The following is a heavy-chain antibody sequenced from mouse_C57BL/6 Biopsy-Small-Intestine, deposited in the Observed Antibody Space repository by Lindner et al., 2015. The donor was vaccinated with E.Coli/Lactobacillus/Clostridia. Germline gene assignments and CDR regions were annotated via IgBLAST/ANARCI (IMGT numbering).Heavy chain of an antibody. V-gene: IGHV14-2*01. J-gene: IGHJ2*01. D-gene: IGHD2-5*01. Sequence: VQLQESGAELVKPGASVKLSCTASGFNINDYYIHWVKQRTEQGLEWIGRIDPEDGETKYAPKFQGKATITADTSSNTAYMQLSSLTTEDSAIYYCARGYSNYRYFDYWGQGTTLTVSS. CDR2: IDPEDGET. CDR1: GFNINDYY. CDR3: ARGYSNYRYFDY.